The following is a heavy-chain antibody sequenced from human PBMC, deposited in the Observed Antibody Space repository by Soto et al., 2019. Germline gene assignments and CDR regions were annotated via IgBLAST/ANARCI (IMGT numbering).Heavy chain of an antibody. V-gene: IGHV3-21*01. CDR3: ARSDTLAYCGGDCYSGGVLAYYYYGMDV. J-gene: IGHJ6*02. CDR2: ISSSSSYI. Sequence: GESLKISCAASGFTFSSYSMNWVRQAPGKGLEWVSSISSSSSYIYYADSVKGRFTISRDNAKNSLYLQMNSLRAEDTAVYYCARSDTLAYCGGDCYSGGVLAYYYYGMDVWGQGTTVTVSS. CDR1: GFTFSSYS. D-gene: IGHD2-21*02.